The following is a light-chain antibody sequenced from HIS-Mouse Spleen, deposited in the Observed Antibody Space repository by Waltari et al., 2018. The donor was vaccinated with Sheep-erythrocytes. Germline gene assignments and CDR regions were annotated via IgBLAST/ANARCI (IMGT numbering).Light chain of an antibody. CDR3: QVWDSSSDHVV. CDR2: EVS. CDR1: SSDVGGYNY. J-gene: IGLJ2*01. V-gene: IGLV2-8*01. Sequence: QSALTQPPSASGSPGQSVTISCTGTSSDVGGYNYVSWYQQHPAKAPKLRIYEVSKRPAGIPARFSGSNSGNTATLTISRVEAGDEADYYCQVWDSSSDHVVFGGGTKLTVL.